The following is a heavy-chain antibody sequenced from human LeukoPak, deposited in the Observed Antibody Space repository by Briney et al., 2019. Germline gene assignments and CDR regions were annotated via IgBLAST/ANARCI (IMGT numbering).Heavy chain of an antibody. CDR1: GGTFSSYA. J-gene: IGHJ5*02. CDR2: INPSGGST. CDR3: ARGGPVRMEPWFDP. Sequence: GASVKVSCKASGGTFSSYAISWVRQAPGQGLEWMGIINPSGGSTSYAQKFQGRVTMTRDTSTSTVYMELSSLRSEDTAVYYCARGGPVRMEPWFDPWGQGTLVTVSS. D-gene: IGHD1-1*01. V-gene: IGHV1-46*01.